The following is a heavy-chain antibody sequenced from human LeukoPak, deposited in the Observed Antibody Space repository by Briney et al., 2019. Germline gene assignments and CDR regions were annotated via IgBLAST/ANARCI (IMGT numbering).Heavy chain of an antibody. V-gene: IGHV1-69*04. Sequence: ASVKVSCKASGGTFSSYAISWVRQAPGQGLEWMGRIIPIFGIANYAQKFQGRVTITADKSTSTAYMELSSLRSEDTAVYYCARVAHCSSTSCYSGLYYFDYWAREPWSPSPQ. CDR3: ARVAHCSSTSCYSGLYYFDY. J-gene: IGHJ4*02. CDR1: GGTFSSYA. CDR2: IIPIFGIA. D-gene: IGHD2-2*02.